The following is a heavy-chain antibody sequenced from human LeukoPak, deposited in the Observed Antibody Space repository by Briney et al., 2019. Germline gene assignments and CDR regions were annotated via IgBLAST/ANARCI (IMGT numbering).Heavy chain of an antibody. CDR3: ARVARPTIFGVVIIPEPLGY. J-gene: IGHJ4*02. CDR2: ISYDGSNK. Sequence: PGGSLRLSCAASGFTFSSYAMHWVRQAPGKGLEWVAVISYDGSNKYYADSVKGRFTISRDNSKNTLYLQMNSLRAEDTAVYYCARVARPTIFGVVIIPEPLGYWGQGTLVTVSS. V-gene: IGHV3-30-3*01. D-gene: IGHD3-3*01. CDR1: GFTFSSYA.